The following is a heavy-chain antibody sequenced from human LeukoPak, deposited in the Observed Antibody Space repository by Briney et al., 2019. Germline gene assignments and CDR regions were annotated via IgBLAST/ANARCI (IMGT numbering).Heavy chain of an antibody. CDR3: ARDGRRQLLQGEPSFDY. CDR2: IDIDGSNT. J-gene: IGHJ4*02. CDR1: GFTFSSYW. V-gene: IGHV3-74*01. Sequence: GGSLRLSCAASGFTFSSYWMHWVRQAPGKGLVWVSRIDIDGSNTAYADSVKGRFTISRDNSKNTLYLQMNSLRAEDTAVYYCARDGRRQLLQGEPSFDYWGQGTLVTVSS. D-gene: IGHD2-15*01.